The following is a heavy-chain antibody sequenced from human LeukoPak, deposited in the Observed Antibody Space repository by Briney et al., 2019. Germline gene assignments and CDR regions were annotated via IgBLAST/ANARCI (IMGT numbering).Heavy chain of an antibody. CDR2: IYFSGST. J-gene: IGHJ4*02. CDR3: ARGGWSLDY. Sequence: SETLSLTCTVPGGSMSSYYWSWIRQPPGKGLEWIGYIYFSGSTNYNPSLQSRLTISVDTSKNQFSLRLTSVTAADTAIYYCARGGWSLDYWGPGTLVTVSS. V-gene: IGHV4-59*01. D-gene: IGHD6-19*01. CDR1: GGSMSSYY.